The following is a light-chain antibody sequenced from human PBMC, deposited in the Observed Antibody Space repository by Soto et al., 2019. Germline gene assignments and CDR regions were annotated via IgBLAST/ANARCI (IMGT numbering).Light chain of an antibody. CDR1: QSVSSD. J-gene: IGKJ1*01. CDR3: QQYNDWPRT. V-gene: IGKV3-15*01. CDR2: GAS. Sequence: EIVLTPSPATRSVSPVERATISCRAGQSVSSDLAWYEQKPGQAPRLLIYGASTRATGIPARFSGSGSGTEFTLTISSLQSEDFAVYYCQQYNDWPRTFGQGTKVDI.